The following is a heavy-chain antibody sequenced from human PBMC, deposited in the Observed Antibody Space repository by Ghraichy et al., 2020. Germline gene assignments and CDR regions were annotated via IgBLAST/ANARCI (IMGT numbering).Heavy chain of an antibody. D-gene: IGHD2-15*01. CDR2: IYTTGST. V-gene: IGHV4-4*07. Sequence: GALSLTCTVSGGSIRSHFWSWIRQPAGKGPEWIGRIYTTGSTNYNPSLMSRVTMSVDTSRNQFSLRLSSVTAADTAVYYCARGAYCSGGSCYPWHSDYWGQGTLVTVSS. CDR3: ARGAYCSGGSCYPWHSDY. CDR1: GGSIRSHF. J-gene: IGHJ4*02.